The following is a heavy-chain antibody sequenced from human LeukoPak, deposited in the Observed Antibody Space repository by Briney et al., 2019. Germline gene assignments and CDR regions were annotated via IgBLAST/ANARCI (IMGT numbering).Heavy chain of an antibody. CDR1: GYTFTGYY. D-gene: IGHD1-7*01. V-gene: IGHV1-2*02. CDR3: ALGITRTTFFGWFDP. J-gene: IGHJ5*02. CDR2: INPNSGGT. Sequence: ASVKVSCKASGYTFTGYYMHWVRQAPGQGLEWMGWINPNSGGTNYAQKFQGRVTMTRDTSISTAYMELSRLRSDDTAVYYCALGITRTTFFGWFDPWGQGTLVTVSS.